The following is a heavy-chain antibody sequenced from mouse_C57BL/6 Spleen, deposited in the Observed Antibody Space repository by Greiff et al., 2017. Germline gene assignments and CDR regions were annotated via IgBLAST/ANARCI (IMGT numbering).Heavy chain of an antibody. Sequence: EVQRVESEGGLVQPGSSMKLSCTASGFTFSDYYMAWVRQVPEKGLEWVANINYDGSSTYYLDSLKSRFIISRDNAKNILYLQMSSLKSEDTATYYCARGPIYDGYYGSLYYHAMDYWGQGTSVTVSS. CDR1: GFTFSDYY. V-gene: IGHV5-16*01. CDR2: INYDGSST. CDR3: ARGPIYDGYYGSLYYHAMDY. J-gene: IGHJ4*01. D-gene: IGHD2-3*01.